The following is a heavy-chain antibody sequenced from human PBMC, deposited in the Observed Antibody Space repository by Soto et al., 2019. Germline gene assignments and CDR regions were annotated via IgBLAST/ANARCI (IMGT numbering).Heavy chain of an antibody. CDR1: GYTFTSYY. CDR3: ARNMATRYYYYGMDV. Sequence: ASVKVSCKASGYTFTSYYMHWVRQAPGQGLEWMGIINPSGGSTSYAQKFQGRVTMTRDTSTSTVYMELSSLRSEDTAVYYCARNMATRYYYYGMDVWGQGTTVTVSS. J-gene: IGHJ6*02. V-gene: IGHV1-46*03. CDR2: INPSGGST. D-gene: IGHD2-2*01.